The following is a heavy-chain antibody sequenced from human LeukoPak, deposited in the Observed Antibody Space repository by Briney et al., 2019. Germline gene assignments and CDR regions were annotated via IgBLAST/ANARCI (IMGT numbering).Heavy chain of an antibody. CDR3: SRYGSSGTKSAFDI. J-gene: IGHJ3*02. CDR2: IIPIFGTA. V-gene: IGHV1-69*05. Sequence: SVKVSCKASGGTFSSYAISWVPQAPGQGLEWMERIIPIFGTANYAQKFQGRVTITTDESTNTAYMELSSLRSEDMSVYYCSRYGSSGTKSAFDIWGQGTMITVSS. D-gene: IGHD3-22*01. CDR1: GGTFSSYA.